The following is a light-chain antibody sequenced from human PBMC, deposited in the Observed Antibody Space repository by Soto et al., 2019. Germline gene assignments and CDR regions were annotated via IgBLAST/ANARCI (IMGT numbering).Light chain of an antibody. J-gene: IGKJ4*01. V-gene: IGKV1-5*01. CDR1: QSSSSR. CDR2: DAS. Sequence: DIQMRQSHSTLSASVGDRVTITCRASQSSSSRLAWYQQKPGKAPKILIYDASNLDSGVPSRFSGSGSGTEFTLTISSLQPDDFATYYGQQYNSYSLTFGGGTKVEIK. CDR3: QQYNSYSLT.